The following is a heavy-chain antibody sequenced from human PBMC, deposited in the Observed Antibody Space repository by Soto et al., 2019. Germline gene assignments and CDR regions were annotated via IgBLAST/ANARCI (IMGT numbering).Heavy chain of an antibody. J-gene: IGHJ6*02. V-gene: IGHV1-58*01. D-gene: IGHD6-13*01. Sequence: SVKVSCKASGFTFTSSAVQWVRQARGQRLEWIGWIVVGSGNTNYAQKFQERVTITRDMSTSTAYMELSSLRSEDTAVYYCAAAKSSSWTGRLFPSWLDYYGMDVWG. CDR2: IVVGSGNT. CDR1: GFTFTSSA. CDR3: AAAKSSSWTGRLFPSWLDYYGMDV.